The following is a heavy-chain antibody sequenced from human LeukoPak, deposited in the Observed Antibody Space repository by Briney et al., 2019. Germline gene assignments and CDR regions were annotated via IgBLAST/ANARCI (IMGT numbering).Heavy chain of an antibody. J-gene: IGHJ6*02. Sequence: SETLSLTCTVSGGSISSYYWSWIRQPPGKGLEWIGYIYYSGSTNYNPSLKSRVTISVDTSKNQFSLKLSSVTAADTAVYYWARAYYYYGMDVWGQGTTVTVSS. CDR2: IYYSGST. V-gene: IGHV4-59*01. CDR1: GGSISSYY. CDR3: ARAYYYYGMDV.